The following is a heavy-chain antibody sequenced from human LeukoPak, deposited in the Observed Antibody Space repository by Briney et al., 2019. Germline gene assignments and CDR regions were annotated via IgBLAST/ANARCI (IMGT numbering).Heavy chain of an antibody. D-gene: IGHD2-15*01. Sequence: GGSLRLSCVASGFTFSGNWMNWVRQAPGKGLEWVSAISGSGGSTYYADSVKGRFTISRDNSKNTLYLQMNSLRAEDTAVYYCAKQGYCSGGSCYGERFDPWGQGALVTVSS. CDR2: ISGSGGST. CDR1: GFTFSGNW. J-gene: IGHJ5*02. CDR3: AKQGYCSGGSCYGERFDP. V-gene: IGHV3-23*01.